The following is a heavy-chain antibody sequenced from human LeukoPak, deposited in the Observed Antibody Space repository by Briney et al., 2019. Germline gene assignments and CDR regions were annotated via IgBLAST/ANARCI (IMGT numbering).Heavy chain of an antibody. V-gene: IGHV1-8*03. D-gene: IGHD3-22*01. CDR3: ARGLPGVSDSSGHHYYYYMDV. CDR2: MNPNSGNT. Sequence: ASVKVSCKASGYTFTSYDINWVRQATGQGLEWMGWMNPNSGNTGYAQKFQGRVTITRNTSINTAYMELSSLRSEDTAVYYCARGLPGVSDSSGHHYYYYMDVWGKGTTVTVSS. CDR1: GYTFTSYD. J-gene: IGHJ6*03.